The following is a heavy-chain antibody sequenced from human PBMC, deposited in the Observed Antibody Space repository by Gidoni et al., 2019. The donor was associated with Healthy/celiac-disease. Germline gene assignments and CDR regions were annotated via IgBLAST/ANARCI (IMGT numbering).Heavy chain of an antibody. J-gene: IGHJ4*02. D-gene: IGHD3-16*02. CDR3: ARDILETNQNPLTYDYVWGSYRYTGTYFDY. V-gene: IGHV3-7*03. CDR2: GSEK. Sequence: GSEKYYVDSVKGRFTISRDNAKNSLYLQMNSLRAEDTAVYYCARDILETNQNPLTYDYVWGSYRYTGTYFDYWGQGTLVTVSS.